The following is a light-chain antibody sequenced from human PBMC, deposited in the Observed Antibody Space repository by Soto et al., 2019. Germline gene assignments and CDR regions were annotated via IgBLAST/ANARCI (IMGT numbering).Light chain of an antibody. Sequence: GERATLSCRASHSFSMTSLAWYQQQPGRAPRLVIYGASSRATDIPDRFSGSGSGTDFTLIVSRLEPEDFAVYFCQQYGTSPPTFGPGTKVDXK. CDR2: GAS. V-gene: IGKV3-20*01. CDR1: HSFSMTS. J-gene: IGKJ3*01. CDR3: QQYGTSPPT.